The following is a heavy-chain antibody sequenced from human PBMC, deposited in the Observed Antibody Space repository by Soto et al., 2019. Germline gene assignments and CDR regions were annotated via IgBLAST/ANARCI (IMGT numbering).Heavy chain of an antibody. CDR3: AREAGAVAGYYFDY. D-gene: IGHD6-19*01. CDR1: GYTFTSYA. Sequence: GASVKVSCKASGYTFTSYAMHWVRQAPGQRLEWMGWINAYNGNTKYSQKLQGRVTMTTDTSTSTAYMELRSLRSDDTAVYYCAREAGAVAGYYFDYWGQGTLVTVSS. CDR2: INAYNGNT. J-gene: IGHJ4*02. V-gene: IGHV1-3*01.